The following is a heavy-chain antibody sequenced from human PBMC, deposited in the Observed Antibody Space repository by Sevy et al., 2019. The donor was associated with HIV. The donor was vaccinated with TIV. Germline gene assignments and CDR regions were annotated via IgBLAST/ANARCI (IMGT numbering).Heavy chain of an antibody. CDR3: VRDDRDGYFVY. CDR1: GYTFTGYY. CDR2: INPDSGGP. Sequence: ASVKVSCKASGYTFTGYYMHWMRQAPGQGLEWMGWINPDSGGPIYAPKFQGRVTLTRDTSISTAYMDLSRLKSDDTAVYYCVRDDRDGYFVYWGQGTLVTVSS. J-gene: IGHJ4*02. V-gene: IGHV1-2*02.